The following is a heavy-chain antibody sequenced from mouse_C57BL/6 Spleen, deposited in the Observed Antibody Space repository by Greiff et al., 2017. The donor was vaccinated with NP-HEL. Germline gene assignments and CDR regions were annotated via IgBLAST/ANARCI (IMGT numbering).Heavy chain of an antibody. CDR2: INPSSGYT. Sequence: VPLQQSGAELARPGASVKMSRKASGYTFTSSTMHRVKQRPGPGLVWIGYINPSSGYTKYNQKFKDKATLTADKSSSTAYMQLSSLTSEDSAVYYCASPEAMDYWGQGTSVTVSS. J-gene: IGHJ4*01. V-gene: IGHV1-4*01. CDR3: ASPEAMDY. CDR1: GYTFTSST.